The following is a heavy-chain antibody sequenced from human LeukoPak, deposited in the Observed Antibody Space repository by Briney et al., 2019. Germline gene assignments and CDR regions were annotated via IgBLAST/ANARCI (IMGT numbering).Heavy chain of an antibody. J-gene: IGHJ3*02. CDR2: ISSSSSYI. V-gene: IGHV3-21*01. D-gene: IGHD3-22*01. CDR1: GFTFSSYS. CDR3: ARGGRGYEDAFDI. Sequence: GGSPRLSCAASGFTFSSYSMNWVRQAPGKGLEWVSSISSSSSYIYYADSVKGRFTISRDNAKNSLYLQMNSLRAEDTAVYYCARGGRGYEDAFDIWGQGTMVTVSS.